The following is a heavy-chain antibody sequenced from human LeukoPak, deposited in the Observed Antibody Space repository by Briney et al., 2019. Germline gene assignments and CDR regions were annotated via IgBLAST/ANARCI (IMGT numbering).Heavy chain of an antibody. CDR2: ISAYNGNT. J-gene: IGHJ5*02. CDR1: GYTFTGYY. Sequence: ASVKVSCKASGYTFTGYYIHWVRQAPGQGLEWMGWISAYNGNTNYAQKLQGRVTMTTDTSTSTAYMELRSLRSDDTAVYYCARTIAAAVNWFDPWGQGTLVTVSS. CDR3: ARTIAAAVNWFDP. V-gene: IGHV1-18*04. D-gene: IGHD6-13*01.